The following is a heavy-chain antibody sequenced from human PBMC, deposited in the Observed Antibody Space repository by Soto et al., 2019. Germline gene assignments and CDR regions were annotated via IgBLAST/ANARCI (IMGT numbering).Heavy chain of an antibody. CDR1: GGTFSSYA. Sequence: QVQLVQSGAEVKKPGSSVKVSCKASGGTFSSYAISWVRQAPGQGLEWMGGIIPIFGTANYAQKIQGRVTITADEATSTAYMELSSLRSEDTAVYYCARDKGGYDTPFVDIWGQGTMVTVSS. D-gene: IGHD3-22*01. CDR2: IIPIFGTA. J-gene: IGHJ3*02. V-gene: IGHV1-69*12. CDR3: ARDKGGYDTPFVDI.